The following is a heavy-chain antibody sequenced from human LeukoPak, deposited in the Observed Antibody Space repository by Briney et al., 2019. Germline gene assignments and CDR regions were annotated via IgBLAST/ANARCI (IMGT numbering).Heavy chain of an antibody. CDR3: ARGPRLWFGELLGGIDY. CDR1: GFTFSSYS. J-gene: IGHJ4*02. CDR2: ISSSSSTI. D-gene: IGHD3-10*01. V-gene: IGHV3-48*04. Sequence: GGSLRLSCAASGFTFSSYSMNWVRQAPGKGLEWVSYISSSSSTIYYADSVKGRFTISRDNAKNSLYLQMNSLRAEDTAVYYCARGPRLWFGELLGGIDYWGQGTLVTVSS.